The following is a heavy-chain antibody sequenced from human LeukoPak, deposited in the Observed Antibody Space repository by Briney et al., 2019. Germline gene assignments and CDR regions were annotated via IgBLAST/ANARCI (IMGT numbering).Heavy chain of an antibody. J-gene: IGHJ4*02. Sequence: TSETLSLTCAVSTDSITSNWWSWVRQPPGKGLEWIGEVHKSGSTNYYPSLQSRVTISIDKSKNQTALELTSVTAADTAVYYCAKEIVGAPTPGAYWGQGILVTVSS. CDR2: VHKSGST. D-gene: IGHD1-26*01. CDR1: TDSITSNW. V-gene: IGHV4-4*02. CDR3: AKEIVGAPTPGAY.